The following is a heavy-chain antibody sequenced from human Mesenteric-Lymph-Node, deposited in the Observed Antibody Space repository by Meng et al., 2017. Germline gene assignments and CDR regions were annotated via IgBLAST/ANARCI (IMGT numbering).Heavy chain of an antibody. Sequence: QVQLQESGPGLGKPSGTLSLTCAVSGGSIISSVWWSWVRQSPGKGLEWIGEIFHSGSTQYNPSLKSRVSMSIDKSKNQFSLKLTSVTAADTAVYHCLRGSGGSVWGQGTLVTVSS. V-gene: IGHV4-4*02. J-gene: IGHJ1*01. D-gene: IGHD3-10*01. CDR1: GGSIISSVW. CDR2: IFHSGST. CDR3: LRGSGGSV.